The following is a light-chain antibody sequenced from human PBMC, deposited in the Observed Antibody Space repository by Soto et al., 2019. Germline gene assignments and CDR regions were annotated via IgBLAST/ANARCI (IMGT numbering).Light chain of an antibody. CDR1: QGVSSW. Sequence: DIQMTQSPSSVSASVVDRVTITCRASQGVSSWLAWYQQKPGEAPKFLIYDASNLESGVPSRFSGSGSGTEFTLTISSLQPDDFATYYCQQYSSYWTFGQGTKVDI. J-gene: IGKJ1*01. CDR3: QQYSSYWT. CDR2: DAS. V-gene: IGKV1-5*01.